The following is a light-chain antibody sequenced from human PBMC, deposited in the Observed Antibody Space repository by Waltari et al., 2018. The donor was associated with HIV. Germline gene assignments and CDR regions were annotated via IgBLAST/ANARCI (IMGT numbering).Light chain of an antibody. CDR1: QNVGNNF. Sequence: EIVLTQSPGTLSVSPGERATLSCRASQNVGNNFLAWYQQKPGQAPRLLIYNASIRATGIPDRFSGSGSGTDFTLTISRLVPEDFAVYSCQQFGNSPLTFGGGTKVEI. V-gene: IGKV3-20*01. J-gene: IGKJ4*01. CDR2: NAS. CDR3: QQFGNSPLT.